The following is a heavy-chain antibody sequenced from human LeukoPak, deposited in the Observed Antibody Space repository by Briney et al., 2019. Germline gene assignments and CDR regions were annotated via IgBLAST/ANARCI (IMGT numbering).Heavy chain of an antibody. V-gene: IGHV4-61*02. CDR3: ARAREFYSDSNAYEV. Sequence: SETLSLTCTISGTSITSGSYFWSWIRQPAGNELEWLGLIYSSGRTNYHPSLRSRVTFSVDTSKNQFSLKLRSVTAADTAVYYCARAREFYSDSNAYEVWGQGTRVTVSS. J-gene: IGHJ3*01. CDR1: GTSITSGSYF. CDR2: IYSSGRT. D-gene: IGHD3-22*01.